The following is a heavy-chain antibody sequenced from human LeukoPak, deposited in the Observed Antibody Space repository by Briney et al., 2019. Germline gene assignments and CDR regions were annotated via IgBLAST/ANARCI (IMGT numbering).Heavy chain of an antibody. Sequence: GGSLRLSCAASGFTFSSYSMNWVRQAPGKGLEWVANIKQDGSEKYYVDSVKGRFTISRDNAKNSLYLQMNCLRAEDTAVYYCARELPSGGAFDIWGQGTMVTVSS. J-gene: IGHJ3*02. CDR1: GFTFSSYS. CDR2: IKQDGSEK. D-gene: IGHD3-10*01. CDR3: ARELPSGGAFDI. V-gene: IGHV3-7*01.